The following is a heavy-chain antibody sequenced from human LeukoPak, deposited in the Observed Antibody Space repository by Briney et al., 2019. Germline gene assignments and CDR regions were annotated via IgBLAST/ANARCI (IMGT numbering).Heavy chain of an antibody. V-gene: IGHV3-48*02. J-gene: IGHJ6*02. D-gene: IGHD6-13*01. Sequence: GGSLRLSCAASGFTFSSYSMNWVRQAPGKGLEWVSYISSSSSTIYYADSVKGRFTISRDNAKNSLYLQMNSLRDEDTVVYYCARDSGSSWVNYYYYGMDVWGQGTTVTVSS. CDR2: ISSSSSTI. CDR1: GFTFSSYS. CDR3: ARDSGSSWVNYYYYGMDV.